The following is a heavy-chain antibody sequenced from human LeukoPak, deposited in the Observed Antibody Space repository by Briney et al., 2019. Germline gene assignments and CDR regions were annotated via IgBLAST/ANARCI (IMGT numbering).Heavy chain of an antibody. CDR1: GGSISSGDYY. V-gene: IGHV4-30-4*08. D-gene: IGHD3-10*01. CDR3: ARSVQYYYGSSPSYYYYMDV. CDR2: IYYSGST. J-gene: IGHJ6*03. Sequence: SQTLSLTCTVSGGSISSGDYYWSWIRQPPGKGLEWIGYIYYSGSTYYNPSLKSRVTISVDTSKNQFSLKLSSVTAADTAVYYCARSVQYYYGSSPSYYYYMDVWGKGTTVTVSS.